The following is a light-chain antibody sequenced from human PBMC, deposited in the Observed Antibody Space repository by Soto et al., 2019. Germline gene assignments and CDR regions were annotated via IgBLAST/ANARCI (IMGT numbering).Light chain of an antibody. J-gene: IGLJ3*02. CDR2: EVS. CDR3: CSYAGSSTSWV. V-gene: IGLV2-23*02. Sequence: QSALTQPASVSGSPGQSITISCTGTSSDVGSYNLVSWYQQHPAKAPKLMIYEVSKRPSGVSNRFSGSKSGNTASLTISGLQAEDEADYYCCSYAGSSTSWVFGGGTKVTVL. CDR1: SSDVGSYNL.